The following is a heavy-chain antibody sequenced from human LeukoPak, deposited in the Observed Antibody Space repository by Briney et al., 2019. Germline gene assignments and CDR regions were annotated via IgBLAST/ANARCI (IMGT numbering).Heavy chain of an antibody. CDR3: ARCRGYSYGYEDY. CDR2: ISGGAGST. V-gene: IGHV3-23*01. Sequence: PGGSLRLSCAASAITFSTYAMSWVRQAPGKGLECVSVISGGAGSTYYADSVKGRFTISRDNAKNSLYLQMNSLRAEDTAVYYCARCRGYSYGYEDYWGQGTLVTVSS. D-gene: IGHD5-18*01. CDR1: AITFSTYA. J-gene: IGHJ4*02.